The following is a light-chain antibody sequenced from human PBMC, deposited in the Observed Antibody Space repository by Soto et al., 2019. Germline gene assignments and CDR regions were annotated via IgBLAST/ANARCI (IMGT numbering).Light chain of an antibody. Sequence: QSVLTQPPSVSAAPGQKVTMSCSGSSSNIGKYYVSWHQQLPGTAPKPLIYENDKRPSGIPDRFSGSKSGTSATLGITGLQTGDEADYYCGTWDSSLTTFVFGTGTKVTVL. CDR2: END. V-gene: IGLV1-51*02. J-gene: IGLJ1*01. CDR3: GTWDSSLTTFV. CDR1: SSNIGKYY.